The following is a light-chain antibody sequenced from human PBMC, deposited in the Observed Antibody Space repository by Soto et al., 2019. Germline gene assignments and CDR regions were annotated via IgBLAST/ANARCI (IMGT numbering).Light chain of an antibody. CDR1: SSDVGSYNL. CDR3: SSHAGSNNYV. V-gene: IGLV2-23*01. Sequence: QSALTQPASVSGSPGQSITISCTGTSSDVGSYNLVSWYQQHPGKAPKLMIYEGSKRPSGVSNRFSGSKSGNTASLTISGLQAEDEADYYCSSHAGSNNYVFGTGTKVTVL. J-gene: IGLJ1*01. CDR2: EGS.